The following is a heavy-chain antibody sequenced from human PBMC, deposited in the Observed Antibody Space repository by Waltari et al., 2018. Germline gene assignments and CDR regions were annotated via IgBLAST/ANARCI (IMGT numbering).Heavy chain of an antibody. CDR1: GFTFRNSS. D-gene: IGHD3-16*02. CDR2: ITSSSSDI. J-gene: IGHJ2*01. V-gene: IGHV3-21*01. Sequence: EVQLVECGGGLVKRGGSLRPSCAASGFTFRNSSMNWVREAPGKGLEWVSSITSSSSDIYYADSVKGRFTISRDNAKNSLYLQMNSLRAEDTAVYYCARLRGVIPDWYFDLWGRGTLVTVSS. CDR3: ARLRGVIPDWYFDL.